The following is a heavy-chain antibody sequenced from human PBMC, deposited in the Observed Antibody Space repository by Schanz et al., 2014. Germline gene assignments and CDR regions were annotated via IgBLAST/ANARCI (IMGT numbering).Heavy chain of an antibody. V-gene: IGHV7-4-1*02. D-gene: IGHD2-2*01. J-gene: IGHJ4*02. CDR2: INTKTGNP. CDR3: ARGYCAGTSCPIFDY. CDR1: GYTLTHYA. Sequence: QVQLVESGSELKKPGASVKVSCKASGYTLTHYAMNWVRQAPGQGPEWMGWINTKTGNPTYAQGFTGRFVFSLDTSVSTTHLQITNLKADDTAVYYCARGYCAGTSCPIFDYWGQGTLVTVSS.